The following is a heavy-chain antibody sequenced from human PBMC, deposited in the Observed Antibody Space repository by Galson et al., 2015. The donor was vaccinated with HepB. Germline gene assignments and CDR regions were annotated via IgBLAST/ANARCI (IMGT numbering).Heavy chain of an antibody. CDR1: AGSISRFH. CDR3: ARNSGGDSWNDAFDI. CDR2: IFSSGTT. V-gene: IGHV4-4*07. Sequence: ETLSLTCSVSAGSISRFHWTWVRQPAGKGLEWIGRIFSSGTTTYNPSLKSRVIMSVDTFRNQFSLKLSSMTAADTAVYFCARNSGGDSWNDAFDIWGQGTMVAVFS. J-gene: IGHJ3*02. D-gene: IGHD4-23*01.